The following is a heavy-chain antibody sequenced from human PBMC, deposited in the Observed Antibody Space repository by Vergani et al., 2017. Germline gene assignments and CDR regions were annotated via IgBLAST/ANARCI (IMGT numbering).Heavy chain of an antibody. CDR3: ARDRDGGIAGYDYYGMDV. CDR1: GFTFSSYS. CDR2: ISSSSSYI. J-gene: IGHJ6*02. V-gene: IGHV3-21*01. Sequence: EVQLVESGGGLVKPGGSLRLSCAASGFTFSSYSMNWVRQAPGQGLEWVSSISSSSSYIYYADSVKGRFTISRDNAKNSLYLQMNSLRAEDTAVYYCARDRDGGIAGYDYYGMDVWGQGTTVTVSS. D-gene: IGHD4-23*01.